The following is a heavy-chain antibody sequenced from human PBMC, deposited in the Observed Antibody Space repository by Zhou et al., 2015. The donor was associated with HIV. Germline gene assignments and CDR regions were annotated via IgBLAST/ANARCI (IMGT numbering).Heavy chain of an antibody. CDR2: IIPIFGTA. D-gene: IGHD3-10*01. J-gene: IGHJ5*02. Sequence: QVQLVQSGAEVKKPGSSVKVSCKASGGTFSSYAISWVRQAPGQGLEWMGGIIPIFGTANYAQKFQGRVTITADESTSTAYMELSSLRSEDTAVYYCARARPGYYYGSGSPKYNWFDPWGQGTLVTVSS. CDR1: GGTFSSYA. CDR3: ARARPGYYYGSGSPKYNWFDP. V-gene: IGHV1-69*01.